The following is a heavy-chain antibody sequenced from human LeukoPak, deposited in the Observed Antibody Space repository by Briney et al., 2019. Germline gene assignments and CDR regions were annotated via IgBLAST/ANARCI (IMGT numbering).Heavy chain of an antibody. D-gene: IGHD1-26*01. CDR2: ISHDGATK. Sequence: AGSLRLSCAASGFSFSNFAIHWVRQAPGKGLEWLAVISHDGATKHYADSVKGRFTISRDNSNNSLSLQMNSLNAEDTAVYYCARARGRWHLLPLDFWGQGTLVIVSS. CDR3: ARARGRWHLLPLDF. J-gene: IGHJ4*02. CDR1: GFSFSNFA. V-gene: IGHV3-30*04.